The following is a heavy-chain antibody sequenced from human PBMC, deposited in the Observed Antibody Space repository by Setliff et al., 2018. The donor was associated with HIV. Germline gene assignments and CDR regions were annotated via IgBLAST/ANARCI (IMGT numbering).Heavy chain of an antibody. J-gene: IGHJ5*02. Sequence: ASVKVSCKAFGDSFSNYGFGWVRQAPGLGLEWVGWMSPKSGYADYAQKFQGRVTMTRNTSINTVYMELSSLKSEDTAVYYCARDKSDIVGEVWLDPWGQGTLVTVS. CDR3: ARDKSDIVGEVWLDP. V-gene: IGHV1-8*01. CDR2: MSPKSGYA. CDR1: GDSFSNYG. D-gene: IGHD2-21*01.